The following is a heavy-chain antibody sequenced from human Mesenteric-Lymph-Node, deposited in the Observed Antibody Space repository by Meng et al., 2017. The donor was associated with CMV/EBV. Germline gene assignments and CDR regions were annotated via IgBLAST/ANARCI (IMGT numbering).Heavy chain of an antibody. D-gene: IGHD3-22*01. CDR2: IRYDGSNK. CDR1: GFTFSSSG. Sequence: GGSLRLSCAASGFTFSSSGIHWVRQAPGKGLEWVAFIRYDGSNKYYADSVKGRFTISRDNSKNTLYLQMNSLRAEDTAVYYCVTKYYHDSRGYPPFDYWGQGTPVTVSS. V-gene: IGHV3-30*02. J-gene: IGHJ4*02. CDR3: VTKYYHDSRGYPPFDY.